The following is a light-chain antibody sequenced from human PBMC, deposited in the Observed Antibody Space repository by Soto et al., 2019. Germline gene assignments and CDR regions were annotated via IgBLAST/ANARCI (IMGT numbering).Light chain of an antibody. CDR1: SGDVGGYNF. CDR3: SSYTSSSTLVL. CDR2: EVS. V-gene: IGLV2-14*01. Sequence: QSALTQPASVSGSPGQSITISCTGASGDVGGYNFVSWYQQHPGKAPQLIIYEVSNRPSGVSNRFSGSKSGNTASLTISGLQAEDEADYYCSSYTSSSTLVLFGGGTKVTVL. J-gene: IGLJ2*01.